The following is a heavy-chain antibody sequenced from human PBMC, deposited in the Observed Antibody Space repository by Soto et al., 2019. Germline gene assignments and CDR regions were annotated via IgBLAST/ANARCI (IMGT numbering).Heavy chain of an antibody. CDR1: GYTFTSYG. Sequence: GASVKVSCKASGYTFTSYGISWVRQAPGQGLEGMGWISAYNGNTNYAQRLQGRVTMTTDTSTSTAYMELRSLRSDDTAVYYCATRQFWGNSYYYGMDVWGQGTTVTVSS. D-gene: IGHD3-16*01. J-gene: IGHJ6*02. CDR3: ATRQFWGNSYYYGMDV. CDR2: ISAYNGNT. V-gene: IGHV1-18*01.